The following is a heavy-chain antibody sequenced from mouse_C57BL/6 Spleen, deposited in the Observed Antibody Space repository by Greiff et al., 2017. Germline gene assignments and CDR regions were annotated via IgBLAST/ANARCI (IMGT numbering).Heavy chain of an antibody. CDR1: GFTFSSYA. J-gene: IGHJ2*01. CDR3: ARDPWDGGYFDY. Sequence: EVQLVESGGGLVKPGGSLKLSCAASGFTFSSYAMSWVRQTPEKRLEWVATISDGGSYTYYPDNVKGRFTISRDNAKNNLYLQMSHLKSEDTAMYYCARDPWDGGYFDYWGQGTTLTVSS. D-gene: IGHD4-1*01. V-gene: IGHV5-4*01. CDR2: ISDGGSYT.